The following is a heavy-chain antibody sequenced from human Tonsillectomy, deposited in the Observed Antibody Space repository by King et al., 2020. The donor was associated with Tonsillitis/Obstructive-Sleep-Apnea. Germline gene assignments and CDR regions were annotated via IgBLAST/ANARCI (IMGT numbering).Heavy chain of an antibody. Sequence: VQLVQSGAEVKKPGASVKVSCEASGYTFTAYYMHWVRQAPGQGLEWMGWINPNSGGTNYAQKFQGRVTLTRDTSISTAYMELSRLRSDDTTVYYWARVGAYYDSSAYYVTWGQGTLVTVSS. V-gene: IGHV1-2*02. CDR2: INPNSGGT. CDR1: GYTFTAYY. J-gene: IGHJ5*02. D-gene: IGHD3-22*01. CDR3: ARVGAYYDSSAYYVT.